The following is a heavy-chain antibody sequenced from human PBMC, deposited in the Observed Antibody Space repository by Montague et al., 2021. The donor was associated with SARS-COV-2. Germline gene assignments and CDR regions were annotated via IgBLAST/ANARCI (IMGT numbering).Heavy chain of an antibody. CDR2: TYYRSQWYN. CDR3: ARMAVAPRPGAYYGMDV. CDR1: GDSVSTHRGD. J-gene: IGHJ6*02. Sequence: CAISGDSVSTHRGDWDWRRQSPSRRLEFLGRTYYRSQWYNDYAXXXEXXXTITPDTSKNLFSLQLRSVTPDDTAVYYCARMAVAPRPGAYYGMDVWGQGTTVTVSS. V-gene: IGHV6-1*01. D-gene: IGHD6-6*01.